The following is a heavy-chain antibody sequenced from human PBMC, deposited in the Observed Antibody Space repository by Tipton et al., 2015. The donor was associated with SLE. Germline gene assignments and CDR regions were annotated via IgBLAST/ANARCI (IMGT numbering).Heavy chain of an antibody. J-gene: IGHJ3*02. V-gene: IGHV4-31*03. CDR3: ARRNYDVLTGYYDAFDI. D-gene: IGHD3-9*01. CDR2: IYYSGNT. CDR1: GGSISSYY. Sequence: TLSLTCTVSGGSISSYYWSWIRQHPGKGLEWIGYIYYSGNTYHNPSLKSRVTMSVDTSKNQFSLKMTSVTATDTAVYNCARRNYDVLTGYYDAFDIWGQGTMVTVSS.